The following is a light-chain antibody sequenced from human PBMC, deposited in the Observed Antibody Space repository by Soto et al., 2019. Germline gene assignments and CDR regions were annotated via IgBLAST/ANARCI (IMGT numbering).Light chain of an antibody. CDR2: DVS. CDR3: SSYTSSSTPVV. CDR1: SSDVGGYNY. V-gene: IGLV2-14*01. J-gene: IGLJ2*01. Sequence: QSALTQPASVSGSPGQSITISCTGTSSDVGGYNYVSWYQQHPGKAPKLMIYDVSNRPSGVSNRFSGSKSGNTASLPISGLQAEDEAAYYCSSYTSSSTPVVFGGGTKLTVL.